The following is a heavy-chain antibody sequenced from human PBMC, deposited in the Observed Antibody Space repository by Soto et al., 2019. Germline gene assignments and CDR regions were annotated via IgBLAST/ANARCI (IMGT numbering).Heavy chain of an antibody. CDR3: ARGYSGPSSEGPNFDY. CDR1: GFTFSSYS. V-gene: IGHV3-48*01. D-gene: IGHD5-12*01. CDR2: ISSSRSTV. J-gene: IGHJ4*02. Sequence: GGSLRLSCAASGFTFSSYSMNWVRQAPGKGLEWVSYISSSRSTVYYADSVKGRFTMSRDNANNSLYLQMNSLRAEDTAVYYCARGYSGPSSEGPNFDYWGQGTLVTVSS.